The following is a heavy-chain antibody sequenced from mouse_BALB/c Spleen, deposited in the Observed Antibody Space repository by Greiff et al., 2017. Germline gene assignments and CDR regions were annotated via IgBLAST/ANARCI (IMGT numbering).Heavy chain of an antibody. J-gene: IGHJ2*01. D-gene: IGHD2-14*01. V-gene: IGHV1-12*01. CDR1: GYTFTSYN. Sequence: QVQLQQPGAELVKPGASVKMSCKASGYTFTSYNMHWVKQTPGQGLEWIGAIYPGNGDTSYNQKFKGKATLTADKSSSTAYMQLSSLTSEDSAVYYCARYGIYYRYFDYWGQGTTLTVSS. CDR2: IYPGNGDT. CDR3: ARYGIYYRYFDY.